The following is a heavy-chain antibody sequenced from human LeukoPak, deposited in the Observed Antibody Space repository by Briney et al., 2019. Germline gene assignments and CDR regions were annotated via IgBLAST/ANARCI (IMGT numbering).Heavy chain of an antibody. CDR2: IKQDGSEK. J-gene: IGHJ5*02. CDR3: AKVGYDNSA. CDR1: GFTFSSYW. Sequence: GGSLRLSGAVSGFTFSSYWMSWVRQAPGKGLEWVANIKQDGSEKYYVDSVKGRFTISRDNAKTSLYLQMNSLRAEDMALYYCAKVGYDNSAWGQGTLVTVSS. D-gene: IGHD3-22*01. V-gene: IGHV3-7*03.